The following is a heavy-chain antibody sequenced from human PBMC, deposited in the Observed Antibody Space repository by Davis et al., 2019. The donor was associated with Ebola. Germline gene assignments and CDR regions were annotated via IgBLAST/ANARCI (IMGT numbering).Heavy chain of an antibody. CDR2: IYHSGST. V-gene: IGHV4-4*02. Sequence: PSETLSLTCAVSGGSISSSNWWSWVRQPPGKGLEWIGEIYHSGSTNYNPSLKSRVTISVDTSKNQFSLKLSSVTAADTAVYYCARQGWLHYYGMDVWGKGTTVTVSS. J-gene: IGHJ6*04. D-gene: IGHD5-12*01. CDR3: ARQGWLHYYGMDV. CDR1: GGSISSSNW.